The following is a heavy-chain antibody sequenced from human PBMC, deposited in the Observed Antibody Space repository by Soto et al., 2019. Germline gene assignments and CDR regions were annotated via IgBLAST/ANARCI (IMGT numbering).Heavy chain of an antibody. CDR1: GFTFSSYE. Sequence: GGSLRLSCAASGFTFSSYEMNWVRQAPGKGLEWVSYISSSGSTIYYADSVKGRFTISRDNAKNSLYLQMNSLRAEDTAVYYCARDPLVGITGTTDGMDVWGQGTTVTVSS. CDR2: ISSSGSTI. CDR3: ARDPLVGITGTTDGMDV. D-gene: IGHD1-7*01. J-gene: IGHJ6*02. V-gene: IGHV3-48*03.